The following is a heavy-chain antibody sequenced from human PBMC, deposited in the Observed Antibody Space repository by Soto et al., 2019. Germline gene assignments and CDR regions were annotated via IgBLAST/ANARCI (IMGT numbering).Heavy chain of an antibody. CDR3: ARGGLRLGELSFIGFDP. Sequence: PSETLSLTCTVSGGSISSGGYYWSWIRQHPGKGLEWIGYIYYSGSTYYNPSLKSRVTISVDTSKNQFSLKLSSVTAADTAVYYCARGGLRLGELSFIGFDPWGQGTLVTV. CDR2: IYYSGST. V-gene: IGHV4-31*03. CDR1: GGSISSGGYY. J-gene: IGHJ5*02. D-gene: IGHD3-16*02.